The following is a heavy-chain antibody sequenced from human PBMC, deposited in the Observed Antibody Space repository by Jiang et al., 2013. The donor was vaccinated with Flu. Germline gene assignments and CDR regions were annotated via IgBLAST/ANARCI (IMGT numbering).Heavy chain of an antibody. D-gene: IGHD2-2*02. V-gene: IGHV4-4*07. J-gene: IGHJ4*02. CDR1: GGSISSYY. CDR2: IYTSGST. CDR3: ARDRRGVGYCSSTSCYNEGDYFDY. Sequence: GPGLVKPSETLSLTCAVSGGSISSYYWSWIRQPAGKGLEWIGRIYTSGSTNYNPSLKSRVTMSVDTSKNQFSLKLSSVTAADTAVYYCARDRRGVGYCSSTSCYNEGDYFDYWGQGTLVTVSS.